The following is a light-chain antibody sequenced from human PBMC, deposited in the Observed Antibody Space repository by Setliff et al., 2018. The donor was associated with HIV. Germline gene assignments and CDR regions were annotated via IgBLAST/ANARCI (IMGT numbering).Light chain of an antibody. CDR2: YDS. CDR1: NVGSKS. J-gene: IGLJ1*01. V-gene: IGLV3-21*04. Sequence: SYKLTQPPSVSVAPGKTARITCGGNNVGSKSVHWYQQKPGQAPILVIYYDSDRPSGIPERFSGSNSGNTATLTISRVEAGDEADYYCQVWDSSSDHRVFGTGTKVTVL. CDR3: QVWDSSSDHRV.